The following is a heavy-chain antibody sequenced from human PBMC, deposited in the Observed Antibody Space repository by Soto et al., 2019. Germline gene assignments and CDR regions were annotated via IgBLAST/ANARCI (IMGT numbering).Heavy chain of an antibody. CDR1: GYTFTSYG. J-gene: IGHJ5*02. CDR2: ISAYNGNT. V-gene: IGHV1-18*04. D-gene: IGHD3-9*01. CDR3: ACTFDLDV. Sequence: ASLKVSCKASGYTFTSYGMSWVRQAPGQGLEWMGWISAYNGNTNYAQKLQGRVTMTTDTSTSTAYMELRSLRSDDAAGSCCACTFDLDVWGQGTLVTVYS.